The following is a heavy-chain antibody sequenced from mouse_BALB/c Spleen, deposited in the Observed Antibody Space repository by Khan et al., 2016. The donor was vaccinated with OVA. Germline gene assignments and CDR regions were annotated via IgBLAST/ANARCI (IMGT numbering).Heavy chain of an antibody. V-gene: IGHV5-17*02. J-gene: IGHJ4*01. D-gene: IGHD2-10*02. CDR2: ISSGSSTI. CDR1: GFTFSSFG. Sequence: EVQLLETGGGLVQPGGSRKLSCAASGFTFSSFGMHWVRQAPEKGLEWVAYISSGSSTIYYADTVKGRCTISRDNPKNTLFLQMTSLRSEDTAMYYCARSLAPMDYWGQGTSVTVSS. CDR3: ARSLAPMDY.